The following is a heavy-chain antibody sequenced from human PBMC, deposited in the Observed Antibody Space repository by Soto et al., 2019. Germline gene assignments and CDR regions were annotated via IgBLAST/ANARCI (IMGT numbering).Heavy chain of an antibody. D-gene: IGHD2-15*01. J-gene: IGHJ2*01. CDR3: QAEDGIRDTVPVSAFLLNRSSDL. V-gene: IGHV3-33*01. Sequence: KGLEWVAVIWYDGSNTYYADSVKGRFTISRDNSKNTLYLQMNSLRAEDTAVFFFQAEDGIRDTVPVSAFLLNRSSDL. CDR2: IWYDGSNT.